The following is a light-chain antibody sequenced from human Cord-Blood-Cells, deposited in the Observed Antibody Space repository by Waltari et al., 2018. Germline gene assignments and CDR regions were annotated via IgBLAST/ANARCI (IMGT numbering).Light chain of an antibody. Sequence: IRMTQSPSSFSASTGGRVTITCLARQHISSYLAWYQQQPGKAPKLLIYAASTLQSGVPSRFSGSGSGTDFTLTISCLQSEDFAPYYCQQYYSYPFTFGPGTKVDIK. J-gene: IGKJ3*01. CDR1: QHISSY. CDR3: QQYYSYPFT. CDR2: AAS. V-gene: IGKV1-8*01.